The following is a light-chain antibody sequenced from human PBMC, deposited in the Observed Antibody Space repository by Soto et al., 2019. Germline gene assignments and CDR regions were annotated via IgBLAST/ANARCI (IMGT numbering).Light chain of an antibody. V-gene: IGLV2-14*03. CDR1: SSDVGGYSH. CDR3: SSYTSGTTFV. CDR2: DVT. J-gene: IGLJ1*01. Sequence: QSALTPPASVSGSPGQSITISCTGTSSDVGGYSHVSWYQQHPGKVPKLMIYDVTNRPSGVSNRFSGSKSGNTASLTITGLQAEDEADYFCSSYTSGTTFVFGTGTKVTVL.